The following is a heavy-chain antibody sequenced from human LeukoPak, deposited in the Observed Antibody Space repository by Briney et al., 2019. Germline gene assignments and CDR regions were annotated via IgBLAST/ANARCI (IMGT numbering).Heavy chain of an antibody. CDR1: GFPFSSYA. CDR3: AKDGHIAVAGTDWFDP. J-gene: IGHJ5*02. CDR2: ISGSGGST. Sequence: GGSLSLSCAASGFPFSSYAMSWVRPAPGKGLEWVSAISGSGGSTYYADSVKGRFTISRDNSKNTLYLQMNSLRAEDTAVYYCAKDGHIAVAGTDWFDPWGQGTLVTVSS. V-gene: IGHV3-23*01. D-gene: IGHD6-19*01.